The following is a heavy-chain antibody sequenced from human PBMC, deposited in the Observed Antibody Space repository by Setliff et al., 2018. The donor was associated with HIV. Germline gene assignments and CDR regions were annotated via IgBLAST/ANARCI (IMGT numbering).Heavy chain of an antibody. J-gene: IGHJ4*02. Sequence: LSLTCAVYGGPSTDHYWNWIRQSPGMGLEWIAEIHHTGYINYNPSLRSRVSVSRDMSSNQFSLRLSSVTAADAAVYYCAAFFVSPMTTQDFWGQGTLVTVSS. D-gene: IGHD4-17*01. CDR3: AAFFVSPMTTQDF. CDR1: GGPSTDHY. CDR2: IHHTGYI. V-gene: IGHV4-34*01.